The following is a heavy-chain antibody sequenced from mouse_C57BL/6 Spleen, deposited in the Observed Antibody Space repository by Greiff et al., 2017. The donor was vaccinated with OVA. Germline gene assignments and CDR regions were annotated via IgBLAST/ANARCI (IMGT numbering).Heavy chain of an antibody. CDR3: ASGPVVGSDF. CDR1: GYTFTSYW. J-gene: IGHJ2*01. V-gene: IGHV1-69*01. CDR2: IAPSDSYT. Sequence: QVQLQQPGAELVMPGASVKLSCKASGYTFTSYWMHWVTQRPGPGLEWIGEIAPSDSYTNYNQKFKGKSTLTVAKSSSKAYLQLSSLTSDDSAVYSCASGPVVGSDFWGQGTTLTVSS. D-gene: IGHD1-1*01.